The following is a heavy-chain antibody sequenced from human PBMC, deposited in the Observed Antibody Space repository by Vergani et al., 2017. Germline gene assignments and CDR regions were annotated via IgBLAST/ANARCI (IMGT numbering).Heavy chain of an antibody. CDR1: GGSISSYY. CDR2: IYYSGST. Sequence: QVQLQESGPGLVKPSETLSLTCTVSGGSISSYYWSWIRQPPGKGLEWIGYIYYSGSTYYNPSLKSRVTISVDTSKNQFSLKLSSVTAADTAVYYCARVEAAHPFDPWGQGILVTVSS. D-gene: IGHD6-6*01. J-gene: IGHJ5*02. V-gene: IGHV4-59*12. CDR3: ARVEAAHPFDP.